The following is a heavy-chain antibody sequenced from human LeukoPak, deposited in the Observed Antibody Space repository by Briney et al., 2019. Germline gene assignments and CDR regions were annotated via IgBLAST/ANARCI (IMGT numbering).Heavy chain of an antibody. Sequence: GGSLRLSCAASGFTFSSYGMHWVRQAPGKGLEWVAVMSYDGSVKDYGDSVKGRFTVSRDNSNYSLYLQMNSLRIEDTAVYYCANFEGSSQAFHIWGQGTLVTVSS. CDR2: MSYDGSVK. V-gene: IGHV3-33*05. J-gene: IGHJ3*02. CDR1: GFTFSSYG. D-gene: IGHD3-9*01. CDR3: ANFEGSSQAFHI.